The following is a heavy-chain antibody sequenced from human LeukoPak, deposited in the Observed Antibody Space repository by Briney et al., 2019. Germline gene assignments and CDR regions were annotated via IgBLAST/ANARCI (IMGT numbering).Heavy chain of an antibody. D-gene: IGHD6-19*01. CDR1: GFTFSSYA. V-gene: IGHV3-23*01. CDR2: ISGSGGTS. Sequence: GGSLRLSCAASGFTFSSYAMHWVRQAPGKGLEWVSAISGSGGTSYYADSVKGRFTISRDNSKNTLYLQMNSLRAEDTAVYYCAKVSAVAGHFDYWGQGTLVTVSS. CDR3: AKVSAVAGHFDY. J-gene: IGHJ4*02.